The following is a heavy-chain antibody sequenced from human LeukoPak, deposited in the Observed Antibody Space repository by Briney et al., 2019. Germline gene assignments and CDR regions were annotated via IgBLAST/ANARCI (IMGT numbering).Heavy chain of an antibody. Sequence: KSSETLSLTCAVSGGSISSGDFFWSWIRQPPGKGLEWIGYIYYSGSAYYNPSLKSRVTISVDTSKNQFSLKLSPVTAADTAVYYCARDPHYHDRSGSFVWGQGTMVTVSS. J-gene: IGHJ3*01. V-gene: IGHV4-30-4*08. CDR2: IYYSGSA. CDR3: ARDPHYHDRSGSFV. CDR1: GGSISSGDFF. D-gene: IGHD3-22*01.